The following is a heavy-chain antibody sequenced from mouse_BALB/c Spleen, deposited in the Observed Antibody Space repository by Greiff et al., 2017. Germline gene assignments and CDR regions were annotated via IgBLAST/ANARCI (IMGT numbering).Heavy chain of an antibody. CDR3: ASITTVVADY. V-gene: IGHV14-3*02. J-gene: IGHJ2*01. CDR1: GFNIKDTY. CDR2: IDPANGNT. D-gene: IGHD1-1*01. Sequence: VQLQHSGAELVKPGASVKLSCTASGFNIKDTYMHWVKQRPEQGLEWIGRIDPANGNTKYDPKFQGKATITADTSSNTAYLQLSSLTSEDTAVYYCASITTVVADYWGQGTTLTVSS.